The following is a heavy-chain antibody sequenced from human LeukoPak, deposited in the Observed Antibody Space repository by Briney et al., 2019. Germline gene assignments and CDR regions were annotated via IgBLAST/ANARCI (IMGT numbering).Heavy chain of an antibody. D-gene: IGHD3-16*02. CDR2: IYYSGST. V-gene: IGHV4-31*03. CDR3: ARGSPYDYIWGSYRPHFFDY. J-gene: IGHJ4*02. Sequence: PSETLSLTCTVSGGSISSGGYYWSWIRQHPGKGLEWIGYIYYSGSTYYNPSLKRRVTISVDTSKNQFSLKLSSVTAAATAVYYCARGSPYDYIWGSYRPHFFDYWGQGTLVTVSS. CDR1: GGSISSGGYY.